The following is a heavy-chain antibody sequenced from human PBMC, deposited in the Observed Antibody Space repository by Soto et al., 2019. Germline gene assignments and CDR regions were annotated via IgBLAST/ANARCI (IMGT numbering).Heavy chain of an antibody. CDR2: ISYDGSNK. CDR1: GFTFSSYG. V-gene: IGHV3-30*18. J-gene: IGHJ4*02. Sequence: GGSLRLSCAASGFTFSSYGMHWVRQAPGKGLEWVAVISYDGSNKYYADSVKGRFTISRDNSKNTLYLQMNSLRAEDTAVYYCAKAQYVVATSFAYWGQGTLVTVSS. D-gene: IGHD5-12*01. CDR3: AKAQYVVATSFAY.